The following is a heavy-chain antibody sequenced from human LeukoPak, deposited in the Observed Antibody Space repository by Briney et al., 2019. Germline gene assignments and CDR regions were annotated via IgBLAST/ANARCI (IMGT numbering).Heavy chain of an antibody. J-gene: IGHJ4*02. D-gene: IGHD6-13*01. Sequence: SETLSLTCTVSGGSIGSYYWSWIRQPPGKGLEWIRYIYYSGCTNYNPSLKSRVNISLDTSKNQFSMNLISVTAADTAVYYCAREGVAAAGKLDHWGQGTLVTVSS. CDR1: GGSIGSYY. CDR2: IYYSGCT. V-gene: IGHV4-59*01. CDR3: AREGVAAAGKLDH.